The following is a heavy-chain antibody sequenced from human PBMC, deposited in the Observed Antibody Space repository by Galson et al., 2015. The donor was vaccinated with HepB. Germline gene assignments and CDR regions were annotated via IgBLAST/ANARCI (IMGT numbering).Heavy chain of an antibody. J-gene: IGHJ4*02. V-gene: IGHV3-48*04. CDR2: ITSSRSTI. CDR3: ARGDYIGDY. CDR1: GFTFSSYG. D-gene: IGHD4-11*01. Sequence: SPRLSCAASGFTFSSYGMNWVRQAPGKGLEWVSYITSSRSTIYYAASVKGRLTISRDNTKNSLYLQMNSLRAEDTAVYYCARGDYIGDYWGQGTLVTVS.